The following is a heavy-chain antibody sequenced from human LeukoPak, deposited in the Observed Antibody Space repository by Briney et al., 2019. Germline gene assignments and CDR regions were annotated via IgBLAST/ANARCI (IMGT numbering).Heavy chain of an antibody. J-gene: IGHJ6*03. V-gene: IGHV4-39*07. CDR2: IYYSGST. CDR1: GGSICSSSYY. D-gene: IGHD6-13*01. CDR3: ARASTIAAAGISTYYYYMDV. Sequence: PSETLSLTCTVSGGSICSSSYYWGWIRQPPGKGLEWIGSIYYSGSTYYNPSLKSRVTISVDTSKNQFSLKLSSVTAADTAVYYCARASTIAAAGISTYYYYMDVWGKGTTVTVSS.